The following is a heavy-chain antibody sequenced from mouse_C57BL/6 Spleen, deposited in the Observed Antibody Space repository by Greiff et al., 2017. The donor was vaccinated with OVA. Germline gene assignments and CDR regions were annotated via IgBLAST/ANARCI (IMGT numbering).Heavy chain of an antibody. Sequence: QVQLQQSGPELVKPGASVKISCKASGYAFSSSWMNWVKQRPGKGLEWIGRIYPGDGDTNYNGKFKGKATLTADKSTSTAYMQLSSLTSEDSAVYFCARSLITTVVATKWYFDYWGQGTTLTVSS. V-gene: IGHV1-82*01. CDR3: ARSLITTVVATKWYFDY. CDR2: IYPGDGDT. D-gene: IGHD1-1*01. J-gene: IGHJ2*01. CDR1: GYAFSSSW.